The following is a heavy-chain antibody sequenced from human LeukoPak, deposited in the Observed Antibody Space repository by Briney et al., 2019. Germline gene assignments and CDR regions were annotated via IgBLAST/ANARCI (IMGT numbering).Heavy chain of an antibody. J-gene: IGHJ5*01. Sequence: GASVKVSCKASGYSFTDYSMHWVRQAPGQGLGWMGWINPNSGGTDYAQEFRGRVTMTRDTSISTAYMELSRLRSDDTAVYYCARIAIPGRHYFDPWGQGTLVTVSS. CDR1: GYSFTDYS. V-gene: IGHV1-2*02. CDR3: ARIAIPGRHYFDP. CDR2: INPNSGGT. D-gene: IGHD2-2*02.